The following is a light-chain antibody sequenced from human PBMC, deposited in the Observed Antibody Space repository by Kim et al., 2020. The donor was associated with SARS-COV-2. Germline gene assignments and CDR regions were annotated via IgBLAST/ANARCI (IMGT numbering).Light chain of an antibody. J-gene: IGKJ4*01. V-gene: IGKV3-11*01. CDR3: QQRSNWPPFT. CDR1: RGLGGS. CDR2: DTS. Sequence: EVVLTQSPATLSLSPGERATLSCRASRGLGGSLAWYQQRLGQPPRLLIYDTSNRASGIPPRFSGSGSGTDFTLTISSLEPEDFAIYFCQQRSNWPPFTFGGGTKVDIK.